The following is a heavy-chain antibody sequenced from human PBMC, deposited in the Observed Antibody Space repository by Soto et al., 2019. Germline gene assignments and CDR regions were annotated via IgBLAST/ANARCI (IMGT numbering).Heavy chain of an antibody. J-gene: IGHJ2*01. D-gene: IGHD6-19*01. Sequence: EVQLVESGGGLVKPGGSLRLSCAASGFTFSSHSVNWVRQAPGKGLEWVSCITATSSFIYYADSVKGRFTISRDNANHPGYLHMHSLRVKQTPVYYCARRAVVGIGYVDLWGRGTLVTVSS. V-gene: IGHV3-21*01. CDR2: ITATSSFI. CDR1: GFTFSSHS. CDR3: ARRAVVGIGYVDL.